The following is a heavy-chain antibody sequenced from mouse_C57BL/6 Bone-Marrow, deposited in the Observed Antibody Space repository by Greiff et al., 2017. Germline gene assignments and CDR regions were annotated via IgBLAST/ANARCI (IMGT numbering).Heavy chain of an antibody. V-gene: IGHV1-64*01. J-gene: IGHJ1*03. CDR1: GYTFTSYW. Sequence: VQLQQPGAELVKPGASVKLSCKASGYTFTSYWMHWVKQRPGQGLEWIGMIHPNSGSTNYNETFNSKATLTVDKSSSTAYMQLSSLSSEDSAVFYCARCRFRYWYIDVWGTGTTVTVSS. CDR2: IHPNSGST. CDR3: ARCRFRYWYIDV.